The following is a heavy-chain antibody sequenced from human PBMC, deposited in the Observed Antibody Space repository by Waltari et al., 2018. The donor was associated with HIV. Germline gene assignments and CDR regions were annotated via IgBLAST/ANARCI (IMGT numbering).Heavy chain of an antibody. CDR1: VFTFGTYW. CDR3: ARPGDYALKD. CDR2: IKQDGGEK. D-gene: IGHD3-16*01. Sequence: EVQLVASGGGLVQPGGSLGLSFPVPVFTFGTYWITWVRQAPGKGLECVANIKQDGGEKNYVDSVRGRFTIARDNAKNSLFLQMDSLRAEDTAVYYCARPGDYALKDWGQGTLVTVSS. V-gene: IGHV3-7*01. J-gene: IGHJ4*02.